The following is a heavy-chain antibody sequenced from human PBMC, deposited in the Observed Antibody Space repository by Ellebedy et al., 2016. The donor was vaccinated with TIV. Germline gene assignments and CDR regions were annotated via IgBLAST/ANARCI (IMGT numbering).Heavy chain of an antibody. CDR2: IIPILGIA. CDR3: AILSPSPTTVTTWVNY. CDR1: GGTFSSYA. Sequence: SVKVSCXASGGTFSSYAISWVRQAPGQGLEWMGRIIPILGIANYAQKFQGRVTITADKSTSTAYMELSSLRSEDTAVYYCAILSPSPTTVTTWVNYWGQGTLVTVSS. J-gene: IGHJ4*02. V-gene: IGHV1-69*04. D-gene: IGHD4-17*01.